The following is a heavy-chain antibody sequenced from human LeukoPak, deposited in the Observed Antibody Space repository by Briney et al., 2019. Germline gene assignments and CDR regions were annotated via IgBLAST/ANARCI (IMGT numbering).Heavy chain of an antibody. CDR3: ARERWGTRGAFDI. V-gene: IGHV4-38-2*02. D-gene: IGHD1-14*01. CDR1: GYSISSGYY. Sequence: SETLSLTCTVSGYSISSGYYWGWIRQPPGKGLEWIGSIYHSGSTYYNPSLKSRVTISVDTSKNQFSLKLSSVTAADTAVYYCARERWGTRGAFDIWGQGTMVTVSS. CDR2: IYHSGST. J-gene: IGHJ3*02.